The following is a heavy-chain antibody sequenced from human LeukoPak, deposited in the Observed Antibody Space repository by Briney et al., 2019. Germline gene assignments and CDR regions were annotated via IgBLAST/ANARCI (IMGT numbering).Heavy chain of an antibody. CDR2: IIPIFGTA. D-gene: IGHD6-19*01. V-gene: IGHV1-69*13. CDR1: GGTFSSYA. CDR3: ARDSSGWYGYDYYYYYGMDV. Sequence: GASVKVSCKASGGTFSSYAISWVRPAPRQGLEWMGGIIPIFGTANYAQKFQGRVTITADESTSTAYMELSSLRSEDTAVYYCARDSSGWYGYDYYYYYGMDVWGQGTTVTVSS. J-gene: IGHJ6*02.